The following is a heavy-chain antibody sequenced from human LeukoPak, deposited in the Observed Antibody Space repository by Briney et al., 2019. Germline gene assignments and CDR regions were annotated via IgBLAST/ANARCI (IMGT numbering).Heavy chain of an antibody. J-gene: IGHJ5*02. CDR3: ARGDGENWFDP. Sequence: ASVKVSCKASGYTFTSYGISWVGQSPGQGREGMGWISAYNGNTNYAHNLQGRVTMPTDTSTSTAYMELRSLRPDDTVVYYCARGDGENWFDPWGQGTLLTV. CDR1: GYTFTSYG. V-gene: IGHV1-18*04. D-gene: IGHD3-10*01. CDR2: ISAYNGNT.